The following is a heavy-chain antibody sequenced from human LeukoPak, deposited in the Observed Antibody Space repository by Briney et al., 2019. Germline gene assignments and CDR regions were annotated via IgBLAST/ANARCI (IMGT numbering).Heavy chain of an antibody. CDR2: IYSGGST. CDR1: GFTVSSNY. V-gene: IGHV3-66*01. Sequence: GGSLRLSCAASGFTVSSNYMSWVRQAPGKGLEWVSVIYSGGSTYYADSVKGRFTISSDNSKNPLYLQMNSLRAEDTAVYYCARTPRGYSGCIVYWGQRALVTVSS. CDR3: ARTPRGYSGCIVY. J-gene: IGHJ4*02. D-gene: IGHD5-12*01.